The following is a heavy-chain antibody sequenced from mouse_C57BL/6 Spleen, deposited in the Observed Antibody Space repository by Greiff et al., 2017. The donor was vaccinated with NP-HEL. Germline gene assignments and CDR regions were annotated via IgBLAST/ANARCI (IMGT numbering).Heavy chain of an antibody. D-gene: IGHD1-1*01. V-gene: IGHV1-82*01. CDR1: GYAFSSSW. CDR3: ARVPTSYYYGSSGWFAY. Sequence: VQLQQSGSELVKPGASVKISCKASGYAFSSSWMNWVKQRPGKGLEWIGRIYPGDGDTNYNGKFKGKATLTADKSSSTAYMQLSSLTSEDSAVYFCARVPTSYYYGSSGWFAYWGQGTLVTVSA. J-gene: IGHJ3*01. CDR2: IYPGDGDT.